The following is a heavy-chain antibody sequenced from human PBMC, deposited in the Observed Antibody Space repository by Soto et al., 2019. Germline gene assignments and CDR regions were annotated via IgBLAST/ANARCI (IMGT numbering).Heavy chain of an antibody. V-gene: IGHV3-30-3*01. CDR2: VSYDGNTK. Sequence: GGSLRLSCAASGFSFNDHAMHWVRQAPGKGLEWAAVVSYDGNTKQYADSVKGRFTISRDTSNNTLYLQMNSLTTEDTAVYYCARDRPYGDPNWFDPWGQGTLVTVSS. CDR1: GFSFNDHA. CDR3: ARDRPYGDPNWFDP. D-gene: IGHD4-17*01. J-gene: IGHJ5*02.